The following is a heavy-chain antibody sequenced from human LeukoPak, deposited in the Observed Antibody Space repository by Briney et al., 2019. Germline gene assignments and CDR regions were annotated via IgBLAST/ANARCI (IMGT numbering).Heavy chain of an antibody. CDR1: GYSISSGYY. CDR2: IYHSGRT. J-gene: IGHJ6*03. D-gene: IGHD3-3*01. Sequence: SETLSLTCTVSGYSISSGYYWGWIRPPPGKGLEWIGSIYHSGRTFYNPSLKSRVTISVDTSKNQFSLQLNSVTPEDTAVYYCARGGVYDFWSGYPYYYYYMDVWGKGTTVTVSS. CDR3: ARGGVYDFWSGYPYYYYYMDV. V-gene: IGHV4-38-2*02.